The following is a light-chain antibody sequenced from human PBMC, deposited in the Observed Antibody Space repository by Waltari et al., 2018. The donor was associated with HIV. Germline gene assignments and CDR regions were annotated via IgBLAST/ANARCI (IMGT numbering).Light chain of an antibody. Sequence: QSVLTQPPSASGTPGQSVTISCSGSGSNIGSNSVYWYQHLPGTTPKLLIYMNNPRPSGGPDRFSGSKSGTSASLAISGLRSGDEADYYCAAWDDSLSGPVFGGGTKVTVL. CDR3: AAWDDSLSGPV. CDR1: GSNIGSNS. J-gene: IGLJ3*02. CDR2: MNN. V-gene: IGLV1-47*01.